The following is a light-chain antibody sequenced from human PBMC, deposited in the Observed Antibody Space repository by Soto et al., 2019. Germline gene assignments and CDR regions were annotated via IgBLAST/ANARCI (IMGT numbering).Light chain of an antibody. CDR3: QQYGSSPSP. CDR2: GAS. J-gene: IGKJ4*01. CDR1: ENVSTF. V-gene: IGKV3-20*01. Sequence: EVVFPPSPVTLSFSPGARATLSCRASENVSTFVDWYQQKPGQAPRLLMFGASNRATGIPARFSGSGSGTDFTLTINRLEPEDFAVYYCQQYGSSPSPFGGGTKVDIK.